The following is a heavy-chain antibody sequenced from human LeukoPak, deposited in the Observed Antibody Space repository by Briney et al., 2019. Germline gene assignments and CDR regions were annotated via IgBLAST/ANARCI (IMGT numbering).Heavy chain of an antibody. CDR2: IYYSGST. J-gene: IGHJ4*02. V-gene: IGHV4-59*01. Sequence: SETLSLTCTVSGGSISSYYWSWIRQPPGKGLEWIGYIYYSGSTNYSPSLKSRVTISVDTSKNQFSLKLSSVTAADTAVYYCARSLWIQLWPMGYWGQGTLVTVSS. CDR3: ARSLWIQLWPMGY. CDR1: GGSISSYY. D-gene: IGHD5-18*01.